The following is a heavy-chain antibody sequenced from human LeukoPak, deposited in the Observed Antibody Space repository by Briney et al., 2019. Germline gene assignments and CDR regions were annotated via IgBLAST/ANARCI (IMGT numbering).Heavy chain of an antibody. CDR2: IYYSGST. Sequence: SETLSLTCTVSGGSITIADYWWAWIRQPPGKGLEWTASIYYSGSTHYNPALKSRVYISVDTSKSQFSLKLSSVTAADTAVYYCARYFNWNDGYYFDYWGQGTLVTVSS. CDR3: ARYFNWNDGYYFDY. V-gene: IGHV4-39*07. J-gene: IGHJ4*02. CDR1: GGSITIADYW. D-gene: IGHD1-20*01.